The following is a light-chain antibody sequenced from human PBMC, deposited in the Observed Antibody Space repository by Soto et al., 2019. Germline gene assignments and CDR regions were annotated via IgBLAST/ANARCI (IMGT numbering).Light chain of an antibody. CDR2: DAS. CDR1: QTISVS. Sequence: IQMTQSPSTLSASVGDTVTITCRASQTISVSLAWYRQKPGKAPNLLIYDASTLQEGVPSRFSGSGSGKEFTLTVTRLQPDDFATYFCQQYDKYSTFGHGTKVDVK. CDR3: QQYDKYST. V-gene: IGKV1-5*01. J-gene: IGKJ1*01.